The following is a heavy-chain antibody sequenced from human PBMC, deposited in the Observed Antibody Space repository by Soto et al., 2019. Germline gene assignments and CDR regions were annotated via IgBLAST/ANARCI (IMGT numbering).Heavy chain of an antibody. D-gene: IGHD2-15*01. CDR2: ISYDGSNK. CDR1: GFTFSSYG. CDR3: AKDWRGYCSGRSCFFGMDV. Sequence: QVQLVESGGGVVQPGRSLRLSCAASGFTFSSYGMHWVRQAPGKGLEWVAVISYDGSNKYYADSVKGRFTISRDNSKNTRYLQLNSLRAEDTAVYYCAKDWRGYCSGRSCFFGMDVWGQGTTVTVSS. V-gene: IGHV3-30*18. J-gene: IGHJ6*02.